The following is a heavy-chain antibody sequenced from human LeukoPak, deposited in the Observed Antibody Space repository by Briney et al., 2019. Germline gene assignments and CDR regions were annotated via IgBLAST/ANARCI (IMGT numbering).Heavy chain of an antibody. CDR3: ARGTVTAYYMDV. CDR2: MNPNSGNT. CDR1: GYTFTSYD. D-gene: IGHD4-11*01. V-gene: IGHV1-8*01. J-gene: IGHJ6*03. Sequence: ASVKVFCKASGYTFTSYDINWVRQATGQGLEWMGWMNPNSGNTGYAQKFQGRVTMTRNTSISTAYMELSSLRSEDTAVYYCARGTVTAYYMDVWGKGTTVTVSS.